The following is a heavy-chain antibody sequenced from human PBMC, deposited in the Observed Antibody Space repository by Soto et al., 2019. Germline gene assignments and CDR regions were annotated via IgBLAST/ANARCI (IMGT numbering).Heavy chain of an antibody. CDR2: INHSGST. D-gene: IGHD6-13*01. J-gene: IGHJ4*02. CDR1: GGSFSGYY. Sequence: PSETLSLTCAVYGGSFSGYYWSWIRQPPGKGLEWIGEINHSGSTNYNPSLKSRVTISVDTSKNQFSLKLSSVTAADTAVYYCARGKRAAAAAYFAYWGQGTLVTVSS. V-gene: IGHV4-34*01. CDR3: ARGKRAAAAAYFAY.